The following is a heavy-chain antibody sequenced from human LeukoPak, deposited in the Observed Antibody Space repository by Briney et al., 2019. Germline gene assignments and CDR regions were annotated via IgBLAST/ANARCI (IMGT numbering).Heavy chain of an antibody. CDR1: GGSISSSSYY. J-gene: IGHJ3*02. V-gene: IGHV4-39*01. D-gene: IGHD3-9*01. CDR2: IYYSGST. CDR3: ARPPTIFNAFDI. Sequence: SETLSLTCTVSGGSISSSSYYWGWIRQLPGRGLEWIGSIYYSGSTYYNPSLKSRVTISVDTSKNQFSLKLSSVTAADTAVYYCARPPTIFNAFDIWGQGTMVTVSP.